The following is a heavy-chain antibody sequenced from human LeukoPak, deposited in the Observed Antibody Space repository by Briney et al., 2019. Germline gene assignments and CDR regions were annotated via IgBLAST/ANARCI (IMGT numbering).Heavy chain of an antibody. Sequence: ASVKVSCKASGYTFTGYYIHWVRQAPGQGLEWMGWINPDSGVTNYAQKFQGRVTMTRDTSISTAYMELSRLTSDDTAVYYCARGEEYCYGFNYFDYWGQGTLVTVSS. CDR2: INPDSGVT. CDR1: GYTFTGYY. V-gene: IGHV1-2*02. J-gene: IGHJ4*02. D-gene: IGHD5-18*01. CDR3: ARGEEYCYGFNYFDY.